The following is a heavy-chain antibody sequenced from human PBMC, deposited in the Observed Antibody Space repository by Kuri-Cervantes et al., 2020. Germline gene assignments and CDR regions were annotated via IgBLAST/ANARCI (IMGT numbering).Heavy chain of an antibody. CDR2: ISGSGGYT. CDR1: GFTFSSYG. CDR3: ARGTRGCGGGACLYYHFFYMDV. J-gene: IGHJ6*03. D-gene: IGHD2-21*01. Sequence: GGSLRLSCEASGFTFSSYGMTWVRQAPGKGLEWVSSISGSGGYTYYADSVKGRFTMSRANSKNTVYLQLSSLSAEDTATYFCARGTRGCGGGACLYYHFFYMDVWGKGTTVTVSS. V-gene: IGHV3-23*01.